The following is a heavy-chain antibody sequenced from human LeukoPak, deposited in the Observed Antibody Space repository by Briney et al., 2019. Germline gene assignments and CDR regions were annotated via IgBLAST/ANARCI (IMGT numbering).Heavy chain of an antibody. CDR3: ARDQDIVVVVAALRQREMGGFDP. CDR1: GYTFTKYD. CDR2: MNPKSGNT. J-gene: IGHJ5*02. D-gene: IGHD2-15*01. Sequence: ASVKVSCKASGYTFTKYDIHWVRQAAGQGPEWMGWMNPKSGNTGYAHKFQGRVTMTRNTSISTAYMELSSLRSDDAAVYYCARDQDIVVVVAALRQREMGGFDPWGQGTLVTVSS. V-gene: IGHV1-8*01.